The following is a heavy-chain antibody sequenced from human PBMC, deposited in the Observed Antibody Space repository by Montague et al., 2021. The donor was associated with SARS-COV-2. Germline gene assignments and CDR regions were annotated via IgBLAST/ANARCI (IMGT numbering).Heavy chain of an antibody. D-gene: IGHD2-2*01. CDR2: TYYRSKWYN. CDR3: ARIPVGSKYYFDF. CDR1: GDSVSSNIAT. J-gene: IGHJ4*02. Sequence: CVISGDSVSSNIATWNWIRQSPSRGLEWLGGTYYRSKWYNDYAESVKSRITIDPDTSKHQFSLHLNSVTPEDTAVYYCARIPVGSKYYFDFWGQGTLVTVSS. V-gene: IGHV6-1*01.